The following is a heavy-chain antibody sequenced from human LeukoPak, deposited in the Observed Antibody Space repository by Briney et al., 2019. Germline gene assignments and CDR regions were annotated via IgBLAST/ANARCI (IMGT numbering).Heavy chain of an antibody. J-gene: IGHJ4*02. D-gene: IGHD2-15*01. V-gene: IGHV4-59*08. CDR3: ARRTGCSGGSCYVDY. CDR1: GGSISSYF. CDR2: IYYSGST. Sequence: SETLSLTCTVSGGSISSYFWSWIRQPPGKGLEWIGYIYYSGSTNYNPSLKSRVTISVDTSKNQFSLRLSSVTAADTAVYYRARRTGCSGGSCYVDYWGQGTLVTVSS.